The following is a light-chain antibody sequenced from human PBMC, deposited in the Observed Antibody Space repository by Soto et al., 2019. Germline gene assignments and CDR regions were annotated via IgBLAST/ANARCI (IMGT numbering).Light chain of an antibody. CDR3: QQYGSLLT. V-gene: IGKV3-20*01. Sequence: EIVLTQSPGTLSLSPGERATLYCRASQSVSSSYLGWYQQKPGQAPSLLIYGASSRATGIPDRFSGSGYGTDFPLTISRLEPEDFAVYYCQQYGSLLTFGGGTKVEIK. J-gene: IGKJ4*01. CDR1: QSVSSSY. CDR2: GAS.